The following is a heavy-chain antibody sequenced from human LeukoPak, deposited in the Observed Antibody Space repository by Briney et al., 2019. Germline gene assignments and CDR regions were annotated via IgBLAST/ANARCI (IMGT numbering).Heavy chain of an antibody. J-gene: IGHJ3*02. CDR3: ATGYYYDSSGYYGDAFDI. CDR1: GGSISSHY. Sequence: SETLPLTRTVSGGSISSHYWSWIRQPPGKGLAWIGYIHYSGSTNYNPSLKSRVTISVDTSKNQFSLKLSSVTAADTAVYYCATGYYYDSSGYYGDAFDIWGQGTMVTVSS. CDR2: IHYSGST. V-gene: IGHV4-59*11. D-gene: IGHD3-22*01.